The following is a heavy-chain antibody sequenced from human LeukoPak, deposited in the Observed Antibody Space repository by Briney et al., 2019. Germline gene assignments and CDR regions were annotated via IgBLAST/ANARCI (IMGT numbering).Heavy chain of an antibody. V-gene: IGHV3-49*04. Sequence: GGFLRLSCTASGFTFGDYAMSWVRQAPGKGLEWVGFIRSKAYGGTTEYAASVKGRFTISRDDSKSIAYLQMNSLKTEDTAVYYCTRVAGSSWYQVFDYWGQGTLVTVSS. CDR1: GFTFGDYA. J-gene: IGHJ4*02. D-gene: IGHD6-13*01. CDR3: TRVAGSSWYQVFDY. CDR2: IRSKAYGGTT.